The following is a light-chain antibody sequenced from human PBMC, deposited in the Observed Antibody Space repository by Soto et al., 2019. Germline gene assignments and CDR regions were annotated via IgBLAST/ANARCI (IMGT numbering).Light chain of an antibody. V-gene: IGLV2-8*01. CDR3: SSYAGSNNFV. Sequence: QSVLTQPPSASGSPGQSVTISCTGTSSDVGGYTYVSWYQQHPGKAPKLVIFEVNKRPSGVPDRFSGSKSGNTASLTVSGLRTEDEADCYCSSYAGSNNFVFGTGTKVTVL. J-gene: IGLJ1*01. CDR1: SSDVGGYTY. CDR2: EVN.